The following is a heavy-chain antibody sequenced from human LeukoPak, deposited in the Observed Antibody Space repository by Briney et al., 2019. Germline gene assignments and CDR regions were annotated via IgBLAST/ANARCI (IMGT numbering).Heavy chain of an antibody. D-gene: IGHD1-26*01. CDR1: GGSFSGYY. CDR2: ISSSSSTI. J-gene: IGHJ5*02. CDR3: ARGTTWELLRFNWFDP. V-gene: IGHV3-11*04. Sequence: LSLTCAVYGGSFSGYYWSWIRQPPGKGLEWVSYISSSSSTIYYADSVKGRFTISRDNAKNSLYLQMNSLRDEDTAVYYCARGTTWELLRFNWFDPWGQGTLVTVSS.